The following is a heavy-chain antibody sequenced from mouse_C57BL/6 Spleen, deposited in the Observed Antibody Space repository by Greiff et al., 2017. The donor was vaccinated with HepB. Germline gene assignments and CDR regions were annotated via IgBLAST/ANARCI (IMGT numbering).Heavy chain of an antibody. CDR3: ARGTVVARGFAD. J-gene: IGHJ3*01. Sequence: QVQLQQPGAELVMPGASVKLSCKASGYTFTSYWMHWVKQRPGQGLEWIGEIDPSDSYTNYNQKFKGKSTLTVDKSSSTAYMQLSSLTSEDSAVYYCARGTVVARGFADWGQGTLVTVSA. V-gene: IGHV1-69*01. D-gene: IGHD1-1*01. CDR1: GYTFTSYW. CDR2: IDPSDSYT.